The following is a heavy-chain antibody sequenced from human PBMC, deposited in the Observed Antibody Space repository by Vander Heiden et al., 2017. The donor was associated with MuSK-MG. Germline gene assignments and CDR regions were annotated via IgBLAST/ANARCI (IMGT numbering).Heavy chain of an antibody. CDR2: TSPYSGNT. V-gene: IGHV1-18*01. J-gene: IGHJ6*02. Sequence: QVHLVQSGGDVKKPGASVKVSCRAAGYTFTKYGINWVRQAPGQGLEWMGWTSPYSGNTNYAEKFQGRVTMTTDTSTNTAYVELRSLRADDTAVYYCARDGRPDIVILPGNYYYGLDVWGQGTAVTVSS. CDR3: ARDGRPDIVILPGNYYYGLDV. CDR1: GYTFTKYG. D-gene: IGHD1-26*01.